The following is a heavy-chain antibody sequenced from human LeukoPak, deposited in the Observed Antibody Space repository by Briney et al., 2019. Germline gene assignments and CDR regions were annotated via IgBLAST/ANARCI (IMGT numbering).Heavy chain of an antibody. J-gene: IGHJ6*02. CDR3: ASVLRFLEWSGNYYYYGMDV. Sequence: ASVQVSCKASGYTFTGYYMHWVRQAPGQGLEWMGWINPNSGGTNYEQKFQGRVTMTRDKSISKAYMELSRLRSDDTAVYYCASVLRFLEWSGNYYYYGMDVWGQGTTVTVSS. CDR1: GYTFTGYY. CDR2: INPNSGGT. V-gene: IGHV1-2*02. D-gene: IGHD3-3*01.